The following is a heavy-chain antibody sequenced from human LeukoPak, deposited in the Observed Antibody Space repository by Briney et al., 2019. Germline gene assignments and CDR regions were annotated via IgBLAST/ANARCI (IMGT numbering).Heavy chain of an antibody. CDR1: GFTFSDYY. CDR2: ISSYGSTT. CDR3: ARDISMVRGVTNAFDI. Sequence: GGSLRLSCAASGFTFSDYYMSWIRQAPGKGLEWVSYISSYGSTTYYADSVKGRFTISRDNAKNSLYVQMNSLRAEDTAVYYCARDISMVRGVTNAFDIWGQGTMVTVSS. J-gene: IGHJ3*02. V-gene: IGHV3-11*04. D-gene: IGHD3-10*01.